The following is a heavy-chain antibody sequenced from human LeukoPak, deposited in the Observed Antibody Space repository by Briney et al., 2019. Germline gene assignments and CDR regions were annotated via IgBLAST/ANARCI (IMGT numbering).Heavy chain of an antibody. Sequence: PGGSLRLSCAASGFTFSSYAMSWVRQAPGKGLEWVSVISGSGGSTYYADSVKGRFTISRDNSENTLYLQMNSLRAEDTAVYYCAKDGTSGYYFFDYWGQGTLVTVSS. CDR1: GFTFSSYA. D-gene: IGHD3-22*01. CDR2: ISGSGGST. J-gene: IGHJ4*02. CDR3: AKDGTSGYYFFDY. V-gene: IGHV3-23*01.